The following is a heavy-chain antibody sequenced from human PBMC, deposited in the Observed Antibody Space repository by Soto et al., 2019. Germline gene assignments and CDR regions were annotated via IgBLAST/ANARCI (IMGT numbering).Heavy chain of an antibody. CDR1: GGSISSYY. CDR3: ARVRSGFIDY. V-gene: IGHV4-59*01. D-gene: IGHD3-3*01. J-gene: IGHJ4*02. CDR2: IYYSGST. Sequence: SETLCLTCTVSGGSISSYYWSWIRQPPGKGLEWIGYIYYSGSTNYNPSLKSRVTISVDTSKNQFSLKLSSVTAADTAVYYCARVRSGFIDYWGQGTLVTVSS.